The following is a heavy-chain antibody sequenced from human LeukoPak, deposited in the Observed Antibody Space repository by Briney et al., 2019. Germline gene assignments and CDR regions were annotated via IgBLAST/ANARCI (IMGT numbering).Heavy chain of an antibody. Sequence: GESLKISCKGSGYNFITYWIGWVRQMPGKGLEWMGLIYPGDSDTRYSPSFQGQVTISADKSISTAYLQWSSLKASDTAMYYCARQQQFCSGGNCYSLNAFDLWGQGTTVTVSS. D-gene: IGHD2-15*01. CDR1: GYNFITYW. CDR2: IYPGDSDT. V-gene: IGHV5-51*01. J-gene: IGHJ3*01. CDR3: ARQQQFCSGGNCYSLNAFDL.